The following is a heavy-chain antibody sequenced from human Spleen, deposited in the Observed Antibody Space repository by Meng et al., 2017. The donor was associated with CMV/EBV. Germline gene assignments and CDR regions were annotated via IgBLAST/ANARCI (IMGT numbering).Heavy chain of an antibody. CDR1: GFTFTSFE. V-gene: IGHV1-8*01. CDR2: MSANSGDT. CDR3: ARGRAVFDP. Sequence: KDSCKASGFTFTSFEINWVRQDAGEGLEWMGWMSANSGDTGYAQKLQSRVTMTRNTSITTAYMELSSLRSEDTAVYYCARGRAVFDPWGQGTLVTVSS. D-gene: IGHD3-10*01. J-gene: IGHJ5*02.